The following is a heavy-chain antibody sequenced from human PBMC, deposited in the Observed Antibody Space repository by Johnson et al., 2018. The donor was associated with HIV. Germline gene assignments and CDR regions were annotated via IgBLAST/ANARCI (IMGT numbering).Heavy chain of an antibody. Sequence: QVQLVESGGGVVQPGGSLRLSCAASGFTFRSYGMHWVRQAPGKGLEWVAVIWYDGSNKYYADSVKGRFTISRDNSKNTLHLQMNSLRAEDTAVYYCAKVYCGGDCSFGGAAFNILGQGTMVTVSS. D-gene: IGHD2-21*02. CDR1: GFTFRSYG. V-gene: IGHV3-30*02. CDR3: AKVYCGGDCSFGGAAFNI. CDR2: IWYDGSNK. J-gene: IGHJ3*02.